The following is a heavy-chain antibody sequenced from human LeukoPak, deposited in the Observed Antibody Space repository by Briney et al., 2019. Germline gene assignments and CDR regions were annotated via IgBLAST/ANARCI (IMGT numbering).Heavy chain of an antibody. D-gene: IGHD2-15*01. Sequence: ASVKVSCKASGYTFTSFALSWVRQAPGEGLEWMGWINPNSGATNYAQSFQGRVTMTRGTSISTAYLRWSSLKASDTAMYYCARLSPFCRIKGDGTCYSDYWGQGTLVTVSS. CDR3: ARLSPFCRIKGDGTCYSDY. V-gene: IGHV1-2*02. J-gene: IGHJ4*02. CDR2: INPNSGAT. CDR1: GYTFTSFA.